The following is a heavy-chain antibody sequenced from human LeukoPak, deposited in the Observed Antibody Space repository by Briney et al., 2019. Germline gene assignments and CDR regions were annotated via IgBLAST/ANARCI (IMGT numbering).Heavy chain of an antibody. D-gene: IGHD6-13*01. J-gene: IGHJ6*02. Sequence: ASVKVSCKASGYTFTSYDINWVRQATGQGLEWMGWMNPNSGNTGYAQKFQGRVTMTRNTSISTAYMEPSSLRSEDTAVYYCARTGGSSWPYYYYGMDVWGQGTTVTVSS. V-gene: IGHV1-8*01. CDR3: ARTGGSSWPYYYYGMDV. CDR2: MNPNSGNT. CDR1: GYTFTSYD.